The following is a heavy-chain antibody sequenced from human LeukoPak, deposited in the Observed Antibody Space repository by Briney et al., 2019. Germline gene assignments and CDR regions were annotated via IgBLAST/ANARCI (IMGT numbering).Heavy chain of an antibody. D-gene: IGHD1-1*01. J-gene: IGHJ4*02. CDR2: ISSSSSYI. CDR1: GFTFSSYS. CDR3: ATGLGRTLFDY. Sequence: SGGSLRLSCAASGFTFSSYSMNWVRQAPGKGLEWVSSISSSSSYIYYADSVKGRFTISRDNAKNSLYLQMNSLRAEDTAVYYCATGLGRTLFDYWGQGTLVTVSS. V-gene: IGHV3-21*01.